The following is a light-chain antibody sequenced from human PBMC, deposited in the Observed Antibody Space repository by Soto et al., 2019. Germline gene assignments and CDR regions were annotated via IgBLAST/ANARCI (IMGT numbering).Light chain of an antibody. CDR1: SSNVCNEF. V-gene: IGLV1-51*01. Sequence: QSVLTQPPSVSAAPGQKVTISCSGSSSNVCNEFVSWYLQLPGTAPKLLIFDDYKRPSGIPDRFSGSKSGSTATLGITGLQTGDEADYDCGTWDTSLRAVVFDGGTKVTVL. CDR3: GTWDTSLRAVV. CDR2: DDY. J-gene: IGLJ2*01.